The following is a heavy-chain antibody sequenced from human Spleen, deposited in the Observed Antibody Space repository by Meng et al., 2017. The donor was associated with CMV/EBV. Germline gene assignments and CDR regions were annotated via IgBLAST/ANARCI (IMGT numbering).Heavy chain of an antibody. D-gene: IGHD5-12*01. J-gene: IGHJ4*02. Sequence: SGGTFSSYVMSWVRQAPGQRLEWMGGIIPIFGTPNYAQKFQGRVSIATDEFTSTAYMELSSLRSDDTAVYYCARGRSSGFDKTGFLDWGQGTLVTVSS. V-gene: IGHV1-69*05. CDR2: IIPIFGTP. CDR1: GGTFSSYV. CDR3: ARGRSSGFDKTGFLD.